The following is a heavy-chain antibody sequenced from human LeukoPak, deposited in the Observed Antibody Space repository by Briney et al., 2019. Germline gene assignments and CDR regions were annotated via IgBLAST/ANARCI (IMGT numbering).Heavy chain of an antibody. V-gene: IGHV3-23*01. CDR3: AKYGPQDSGSSHFDY. Sequence: GGSLRLSCAASGFTFSSYAMSWVRQAPGKGLEWVSAIRDSGGSTHYADSVKGRFTTSRDNSKNTLFLQMNSLRAEDTAIYYCAKYGPQDSGSSHFDYWGQGALVTVSS. CDR2: IRDSGGST. D-gene: IGHD1-26*01. CDR1: GFTFSSYA. J-gene: IGHJ4*02.